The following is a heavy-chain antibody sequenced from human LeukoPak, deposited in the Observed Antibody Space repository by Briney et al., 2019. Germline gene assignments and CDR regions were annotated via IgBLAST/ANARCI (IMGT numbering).Heavy chain of an antibody. CDR1: GFTFSSYG. D-gene: IGHD1-26*01. CDR2: IWYDGSNK. V-gene: IGHV3-33*01. Sequence: GGSLRLSCAASGFTFSSYGMHWVRQAPGKGLEWVAVIWYDGSNKYYADSVKGRFTISSDNSKNTLYLQMNSLRAEDTAVYYCARGRATTPTSGAFDIWGQGTMVTVSS. J-gene: IGHJ3*02. CDR3: ARGRATTPTSGAFDI.